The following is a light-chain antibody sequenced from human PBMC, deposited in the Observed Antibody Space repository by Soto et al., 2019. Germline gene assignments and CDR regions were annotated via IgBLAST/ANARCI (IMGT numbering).Light chain of an antibody. CDR2: DNN. J-gene: IGLJ2*01. Sequence: QAVLTQPPSVSVAPGQKVTISCSGSNSNIGNNYVSWYQQLPGAAPKLLIYDNNERPSGIPDRFSGSKSGTSATLGITGLQTGDEADYYCGTWDSSLSLVVFGGGTKLTVL. CDR1: NSNIGNNY. V-gene: IGLV1-51*01. CDR3: GTWDSSLSLVV.